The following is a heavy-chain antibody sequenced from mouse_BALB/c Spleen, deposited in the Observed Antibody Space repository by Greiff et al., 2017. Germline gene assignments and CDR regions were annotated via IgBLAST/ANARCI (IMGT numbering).Heavy chain of an antibody. D-gene: IGHD1-1*02. CDR2: IRSKSNNYAT. Sequence: EVQLVESGGGLVQPKGSLKLSCAASGFTFNTYAMHWVCQAPGKGLEWVARIRSKSNNYATYYADSVKDRFTISRDDSQSMLYLQMNNLKTEDTAMYYCVREGRRESYGDYWGQGTSVTVSS. J-gene: IGHJ4*01. CDR1: GFTFNTYA. V-gene: IGHV10-3*03. CDR3: VREGRRESYGDY.